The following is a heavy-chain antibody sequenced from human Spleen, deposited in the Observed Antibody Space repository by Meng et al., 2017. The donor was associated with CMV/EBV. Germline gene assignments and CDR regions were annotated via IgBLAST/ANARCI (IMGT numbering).Heavy chain of an antibody. Sequence: SGFTFSSYGMHCVRQAPGKGLELVAVIWYDGSNEYYADSVKGRFTISRDNSKNTLYLQMNSLRAEDTAVYFCARGHLTGTTYWFDPWGQGTLVTVSS. CDR3: ARGHLTGTTYWFDP. J-gene: IGHJ5*02. D-gene: IGHD1-7*01. CDR2: IWYDGSNE. V-gene: IGHV3-33*01. CDR1: GFTFSSYG.